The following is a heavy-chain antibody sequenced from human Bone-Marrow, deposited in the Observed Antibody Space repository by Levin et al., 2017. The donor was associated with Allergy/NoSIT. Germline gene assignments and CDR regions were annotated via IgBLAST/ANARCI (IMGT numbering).Heavy chain of an antibody. CDR1: GFTFEKFG. Sequence: GGSLRLSCAASGFTFEKFGLSWVRQAPGKGLEWVSSISGRDGSTYYADSVKGRFTSSRDNSKTTLYLQMNSLRAEDTAVYYCAKDLYEYDSSGYFPFDSWGQGTLVTVSS. CDR2: ISGRDGST. V-gene: IGHV3-23*01. CDR3: AKDLYEYDSSGYFPFDS. J-gene: IGHJ4*02. D-gene: IGHD3-22*01.